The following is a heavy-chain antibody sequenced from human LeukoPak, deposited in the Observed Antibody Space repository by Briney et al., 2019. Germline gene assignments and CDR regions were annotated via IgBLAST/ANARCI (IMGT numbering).Heavy chain of an antibody. J-gene: IGHJ4*02. CDR1: GYNFTTYC. CDR3: ARRQGCSSTSCPPDY. Sequence: GESLKSFGRGSGYNFTTYCIGWVLQMPGKGLEWMGIIYPGDSDTRHTPSFQGQVSMSADKSIKTAYLQWSSLKASDTAMYYCARRQGCSSTSCPPDYWGQGTLVTVSP. D-gene: IGHD2-2*01. CDR2: IYPGDSDT. V-gene: IGHV5-51*01.